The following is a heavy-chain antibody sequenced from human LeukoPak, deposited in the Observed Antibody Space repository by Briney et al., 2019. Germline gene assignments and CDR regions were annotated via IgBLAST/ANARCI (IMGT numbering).Heavy chain of an antibody. CDR1: GYTFTGYY. J-gene: IGHJ4*02. V-gene: IGHV1-2*06. CDR3: ARVELNPGYCSGGSCYLDY. D-gene: IGHD2-15*01. Sequence: GASVKVSCKASGYTFTGYYIHWVRQAPGQVLEWMGRINPNSGGTNYAQKFQGRVTMTRDTSISTAYMELSRLRSDDTAVYYCARVELNPGYCSGGSCYLDYWGQGTLVTVSS. CDR2: INPNSGGT.